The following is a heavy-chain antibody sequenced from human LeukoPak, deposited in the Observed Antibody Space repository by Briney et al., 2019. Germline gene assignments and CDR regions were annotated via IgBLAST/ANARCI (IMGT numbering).Heavy chain of an antibody. CDR1: GYTFTDYH. V-gene: IGHV1-2*02. D-gene: IGHD3-10*01. Sequence: ASVKVSCKASGYTFTDYHMHWVRQAPGQGLEWMGWISPNNGGTNYAQKFQGRVTMTRDTSIGTAYMELSRLRSDDTAVYYCAGGIASYSSSYFDYWGQGALVTVSS. CDR3: AGGIASYSSSYFDY. J-gene: IGHJ4*02. CDR2: ISPNNGGT.